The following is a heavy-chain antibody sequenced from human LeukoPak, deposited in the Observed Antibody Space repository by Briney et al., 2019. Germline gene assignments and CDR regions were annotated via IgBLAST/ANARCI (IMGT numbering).Heavy chain of an antibody. Sequence: GGSLRLSCAASGFTFSSYWMHWVRQAPGKGLAWVSRINSDGSSASYADSVKGRFTVSRDNAKNTLYLQMNSLRAEDTAVYYCARVLGGSYSRALDYWGQGTLVTVSS. CDR3: ARVLGGSYSRALDY. D-gene: IGHD1-26*01. J-gene: IGHJ4*02. CDR1: GFTFSSYW. CDR2: INSDGSSA. V-gene: IGHV3-74*01.